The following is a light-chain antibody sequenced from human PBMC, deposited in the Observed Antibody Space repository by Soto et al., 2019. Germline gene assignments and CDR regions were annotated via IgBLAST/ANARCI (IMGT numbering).Light chain of an antibody. J-gene: IGKJ4*01. V-gene: IGKV1-27*01. Sequence: DIQMTQSPASLSASMGDRVTITCRASQGITNYLAWYQQKPGKVPRLLIYAASTLQSGVPSRFSGSGSGTDFTLTINGLQTEDVATYFCQKYNRAPLTFGGGTKVDIK. CDR3: QKYNRAPLT. CDR1: QGITNY. CDR2: AAS.